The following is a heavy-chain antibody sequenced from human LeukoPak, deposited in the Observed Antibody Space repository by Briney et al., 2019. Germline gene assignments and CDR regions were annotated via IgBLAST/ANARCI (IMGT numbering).Heavy chain of an antibody. CDR3: ARGYCSGGSCYSLVVDY. J-gene: IGHJ4*02. D-gene: IGHD2-15*01. Sequence: ASVKVSCKASGYTFTSYDINWVRQATGQGLEWMGWMNPNSGNTGYAQKFQGRVTMTRNTSISTAYMELSSLRSEDTAVYYCARGYCSGGSCYSLVVDYWGQGTLVTVSS. CDR1: GYTFTSYD. CDR2: MNPNSGNT. V-gene: IGHV1-8*01.